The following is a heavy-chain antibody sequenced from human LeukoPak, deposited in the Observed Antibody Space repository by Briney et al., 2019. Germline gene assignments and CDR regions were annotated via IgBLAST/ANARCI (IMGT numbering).Heavy chain of an antibody. D-gene: IGHD6-13*01. CDR2: ISGSGGST. Sequence: GGSLRLSCAASGCTFSSYDLSWVRQAPGKGLEWVSAISGSGGSTYYADSVRGRFTISRDNSKNTLYLQMNSLRAEDTAVYYCAKDQSAAGRGSGAFDIWGQGTMVTVSS. CDR3: AKDQSAAGRGSGAFDI. V-gene: IGHV3-23*01. CDR1: GCTFSSYD. J-gene: IGHJ3*02.